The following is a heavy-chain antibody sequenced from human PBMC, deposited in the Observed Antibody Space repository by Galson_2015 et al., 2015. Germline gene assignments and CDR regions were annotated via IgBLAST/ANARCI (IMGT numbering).Heavy chain of an antibody. V-gene: IGHV2-70*04. D-gene: IGHD6-19*01. CDR2: VDWDDDK. Sequence: PALVTPTQTLTLTCTFSGFSLRTSGMRVSWIRQPPGKALEWLARVDWDDDKFYSTSLKTRLTIPKDTSKNQVVLTMTNMDPVDTATYYCARIASSGWYFDYWGQGTLVTVSS. CDR1: GFSLRTSGMR. J-gene: IGHJ4*02. CDR3: ARIASSGWYFDY.